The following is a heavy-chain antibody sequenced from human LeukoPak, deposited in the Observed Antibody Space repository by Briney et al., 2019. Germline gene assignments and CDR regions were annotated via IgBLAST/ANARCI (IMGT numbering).Heavy chain of an antibody. CDR1: GFTFSSYS. D-gene: IGHD6-6*01. Sequence: PGGSLRLSCAASGFTFSSYSMNWVRQAPGKGLEWVSSISSSSSYIYYADSVKGRFTISRDNAKNSLYLQMNSLRAEDTAVYYCARDRRAAPAFDIWGQGTMVTVSS. V-gene: IGHV3-21*01. CDR2: ISSSSSYI. CDR3: ARDRRAAPAFDI. J-gene: IGHJ3*02.